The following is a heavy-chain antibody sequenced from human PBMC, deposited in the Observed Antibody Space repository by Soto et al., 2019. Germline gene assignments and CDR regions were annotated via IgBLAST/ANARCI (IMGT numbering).Heavy chain of an antibody. J-gene: IGHJ4*02. CDR1: GGSISSYY. V-gene: IGHV4-59*01. D-gene: IGHD1-26*01. CDR2: IYYSGNT. Sequence: PSETLSLTCTVSGGSISSYYWSWIRQPPGKGLEWIGHIYYSGNTNYNPSLKSRVTISIDTSKNQFSLNLSSVTAADTAVDYCAMLPSGDFLDYRGQGTQVTVSS. CDR3: AMLPSGDFLDY.